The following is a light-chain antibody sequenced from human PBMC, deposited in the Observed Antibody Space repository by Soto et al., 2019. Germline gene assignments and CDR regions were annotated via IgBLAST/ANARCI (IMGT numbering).Light chain of an antibody. V-gene: IGKV3-20*01. Sequence: EIVLTQSPATLSLSPGERANLSCSASQSVRTTYLAWYQQKPGQAPRLLIYNASNRTTGIPDRFSGSGSGTDFTLTINRLEPADFAVYFCQQYGSSQGWTFGQGTKVDI. J-gene: IGKJ1*01. CDR1: QSVRTTY. CDR2: NAS. CDR3: QQYGSSQGWT.